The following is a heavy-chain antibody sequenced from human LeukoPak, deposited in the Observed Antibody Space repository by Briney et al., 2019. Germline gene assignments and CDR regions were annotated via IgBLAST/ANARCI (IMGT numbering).Heavy chain of an antibody. D-gene: IGHD6-19*01. CDR3: ARTQAVAGTWYYYYYGMDV. CDR2: IYYSGST. Sequence: PSETLSLTCTVSGGSISSSSYYWGWIRQPPGKGLEWIGSIYYSGSTYYNPSLKSRVTISVDTSKNQFSLKLSSVTAADTAVYYCARTQAVAGTWYYYYYGMDVWGQGTTVTVSS. CDR1: GGSISSSSYY. V-gene: IGHV4-39*01. J-gene: IGHJ6*02.